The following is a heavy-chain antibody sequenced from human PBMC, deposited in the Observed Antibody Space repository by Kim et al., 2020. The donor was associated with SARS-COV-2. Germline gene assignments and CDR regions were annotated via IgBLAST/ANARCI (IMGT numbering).Heavy chain of an antibody. V-gene: IGHV3-30*03. Sequence: GGSLRLSCAASGFTFSSYGMHWVRQAPGKGLEWVAVITYDASNKYYADSVKGRFTISRDNSKNTHDLQMNSLSAEDTAVYYCARAPARDWYFDYWGQGTLVSVSS. CDR1: GFTFSSYG. D-gene: IGHD2-21*01. CDR3: ARAPARDWYFDY. J-gene: IGHJ4*02. CDR2: ITYDASNK.